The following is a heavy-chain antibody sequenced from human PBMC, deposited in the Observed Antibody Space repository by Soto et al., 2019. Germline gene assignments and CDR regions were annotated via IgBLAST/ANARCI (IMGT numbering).Heavy chain of an antibody. CDR3: ARVRPGFYDSSGYYVPGPFDY. CDR2: INPSGGST. Sequence: GASVKVSCKASGYTFTSYYMHWVRQAPGQGLEWIGIINPSGGSTSYAQKFQGRVTMTRDTSTSTVYMELSSLRSEDTAVYYCARVRPGFYDSSGYYVPGPFDYWGQGTLVTVSS. J-gene: IGHJ4*02. D-gene: IGHD3-22*01. V-gene: IGHV1-46*01. CDR1: GYTFTSYY.